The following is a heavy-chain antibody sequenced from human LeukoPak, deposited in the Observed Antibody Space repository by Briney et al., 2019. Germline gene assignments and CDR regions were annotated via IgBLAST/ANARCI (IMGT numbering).Heavy chain of an antibody. D-gene: IGHD5-18*01. V-gene: IGHV3-53*01. CDR1: GFTVSSNY. CDR2: IHSGGST. J-gene: IGHJ4*02. Sequence: PGGSLRLSCAVSGFTVSSNYMSWVRQAPGKGLEWVSVIHSGGSTYHADSVKGRFTISRDNSKNTVYLQMSSLRAEDTAVYYCARTGYNYGTPLNYWGQGTLVTVSS. CDR3: ARTGYNYGTPLNY.